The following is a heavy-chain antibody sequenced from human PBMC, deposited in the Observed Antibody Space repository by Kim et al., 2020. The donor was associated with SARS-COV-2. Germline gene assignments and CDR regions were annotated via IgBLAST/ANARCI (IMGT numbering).Heavy chain of an antibody. V-gene: IGHV3-11*01. CDR1: GFTFSDYY. D-gene: IGHD4-17*01. CDR2: ISSSSSTI. J-gene: IGHJ6*02. CDR3: AVGDYTPPDYYYGMDV. Sequence: GGSLRLSCAASGFTFSDYYMSWIRQAPGKGLEWVSYISSSSSTIYYADSVKGRFTISRDNAKNSLYLQMNSLRAEDTAVYYCAVGDYTPPDYYYGMDVWGQGTTVTVSS.